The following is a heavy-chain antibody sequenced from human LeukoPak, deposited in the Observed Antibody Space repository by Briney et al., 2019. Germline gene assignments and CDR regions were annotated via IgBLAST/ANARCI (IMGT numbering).Heavy chain of an antibody. J-gene: IGHJ4*02. Sequence: GESLKISCKGSGYSFTSYWIGWVRQMPGKGLEWMGIIYPGDSDTRYSPSFQGQVTISADESISTAYLQWSSLKTSDTAMHYCARLVDSTAFDYWGQGTLVTVSS. V-gene: IGHV5-51*01. D-gene: IGHD2-2*01. CDR3: ARLVDSTAFDY. CDR1: GYSFTSYW. CDR2: IYPGDSDT.